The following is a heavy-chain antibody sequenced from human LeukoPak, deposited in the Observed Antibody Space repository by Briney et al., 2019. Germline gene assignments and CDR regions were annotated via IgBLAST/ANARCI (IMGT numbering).Heavy chain of an antibody. CDR3: ARVSVVYGMDV. CDR1: GXSISSDY. Sequence: SETLSLTFSVSGXSISSDYWSWIRQPPGKGLEWIGYMYYTGSTNYNPSLKSRVTISLATSKTQFSLKLSSVTPADTAVYYCARVSVVYGMDVWGQGTTVTVSS. J-gene: IGHJ6*02. CDR2: MYYTGST. V-gene: IGHV4-59*01.